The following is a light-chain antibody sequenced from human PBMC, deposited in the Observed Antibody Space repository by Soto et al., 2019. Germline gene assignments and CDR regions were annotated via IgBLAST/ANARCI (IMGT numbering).Light chain of an antibody. CDR2: GAS. Sequence: EIVLTQSPGTLSLSPGERATLSCRASQSVSSSFLAWYQQKPGQAPRLLVYGASGRATGIPDRFSGSGSGTEFTLTITRLEPEDFAVYYCQQYGNSPITFGQGTRLEIK. CDR3: QQYGNSPIT. CDR1: QSVSSSF. J-gene: IGKJ5*01. V-gene: IGKV3-20*01.